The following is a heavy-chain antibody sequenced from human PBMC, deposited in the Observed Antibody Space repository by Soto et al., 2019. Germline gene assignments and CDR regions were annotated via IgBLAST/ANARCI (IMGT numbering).Heavy chain of an antibody. CDR1: GGSVSSGSYY. CDR3: GRGEVGARAGWFDP. Sequence: QVQLQESGPGLVKPSETLSLTCTVSGGSVSSGSYYWSWIRQPPGKGLEWIGYIYYSGSTNYNPPLKDRVTIPGDTSKNLFSGRGSSGSAADTAVFYCGRGEVGARAGWFDPWGQGTLFTVSS. CDR2: IYYSGST. J-gene: IGHJ5*02. D-gene: IGHD1-26*01. V-gene: IGHV4-61*01.